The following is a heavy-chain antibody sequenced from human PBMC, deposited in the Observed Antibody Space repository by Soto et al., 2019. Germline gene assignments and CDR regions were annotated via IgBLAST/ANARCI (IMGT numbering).Heavy chain of an antibody. D-gene: IGHD2-15*01. J-gene: IGHJ4*02. CDR1: GLTDSGKKY. CDR3: AKGGGSCYKSWCYFDY. CDR2: ISGSGGST. Sequence: PGGSLRLSCVASGLTDSGKKYMAWVRQAPGKGLEWVSAISGSGGSTYYADSVKGRFTISRDNSKNTLYLQMNSLRAEDTAVYYCAKGGGSCYKSWCYFDYWGQGTLVTVSS. V-gene: IGHV3-23*01.